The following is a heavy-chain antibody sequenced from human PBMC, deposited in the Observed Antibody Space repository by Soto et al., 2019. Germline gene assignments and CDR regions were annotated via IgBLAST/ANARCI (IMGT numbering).Heavy chain of an antibody. CDR1: GGSISSGGYY. Sequence: QVQLQESGPGLVKPSQTLSLTCTVSGGSISSGGYYWSWIRQHPGKGLEWIGYIYYSGSTYYNPSRKRRYTRSVDTSKNHVSMKLSALSDADTAVYSCASDTGGSGSYYPHYHYYGMDVWGQGPTVTVSS. CDR3: ASDTGGSGSYYPHYHYYGMDV. V-gene: IGHV4-31*03. CDR2: IYYSGST. J-gene: IGHJ6*02. D-gene: IGHD3-10*01.